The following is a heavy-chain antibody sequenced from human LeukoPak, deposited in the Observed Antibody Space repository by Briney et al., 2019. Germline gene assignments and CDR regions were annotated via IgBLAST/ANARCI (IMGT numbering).Heavy chain of an antibody. CDR3: ARDPGHDTSNYGGLDF. CDR1: GYRFTGYY. V-gene: IGHV1-2*02. Sequence: ASMKVSCKTSGYRFTGYYMHWVRQAPGQGREWMGWINPKSGDPIYVQKFQGRVTLTRDTSIDTVYLELSSLKSDDTAVYYCARDPGHDTSNYGGLDFWGQGTLVTVSS. CDR2: INPKSGDP. D-gene: IGHD4-11*01. J-gene: IGHJ4*02.